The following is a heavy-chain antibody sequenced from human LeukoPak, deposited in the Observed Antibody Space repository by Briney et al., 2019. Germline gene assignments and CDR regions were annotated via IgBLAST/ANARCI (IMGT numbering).Heavy chain of an antibody. Sequence: PGGSLRLSCAASGFTVSGNFMSWVRQAPGKGLEWVSFIYSGGTTYYADSVRGRFTISRDNSKNTLNLQMNSLRAEDTAVYYCARDGYGNNYMDVWGKGTTVTVSS. D-gene: IGHD5-18*01. CDR3: ARDGYGNNYMDV. J-gene: IGHJ6*03. CDR1: GFTVSGNF. V-gene: IGHV3-53*01. CDR2: IYSGGTT.